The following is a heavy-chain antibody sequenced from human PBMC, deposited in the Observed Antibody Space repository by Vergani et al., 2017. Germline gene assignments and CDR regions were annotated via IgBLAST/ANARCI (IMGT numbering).Heavy chain of an antibody. CDR1: GFTFSSYG. CDR3: AREGARYYYYYGMDV. D-gene: IGHD3-16*01. J-gene: IGHJ6*02. V-gene: IGHV3-33*01. Sequence: QVQLVESGGGVVQPGRSLRLSCAASGFTFSSYGMHWVRQAPGKGLEWVAVIWYDGSNKYYADSVKGRFTISRDNSKNSLYLQMNSLRAEDTAVYYCAREGARYYYYYGMDVWGQGTTVTVSS. CDR2: IWYDGSNK.